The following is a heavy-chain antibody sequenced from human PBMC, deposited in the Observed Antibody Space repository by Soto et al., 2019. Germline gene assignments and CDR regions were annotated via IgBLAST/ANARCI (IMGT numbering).Heavy chain of an antibody. CDR2: IYYSGST. CDR1: GGSISSGDYY. CDR3: ARVVYDSSGYYISKDYYGMDV. V-gene: IGHV4-30-4*01. D-gene: IGHD3-22*01. Sequence: SETLSLTCTVSGGSISSGDYYWSWIRQPPGKGLEWIGYIYYSGSTYYNPSLKSRVTISVDTSKDQFSLKLSSVTAADTAVYYCARVVYDSSGYYISKDYYGMDVWGQGTTVTVSS. J-gene: IGHJ6*02.